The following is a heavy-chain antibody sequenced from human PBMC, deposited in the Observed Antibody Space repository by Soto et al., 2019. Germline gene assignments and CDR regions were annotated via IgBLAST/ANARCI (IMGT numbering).Heavy chain of an antibody. Sequence: PGGSLRLSCAASGFTFNTYGMSWVRQAPGKGLDWVSGISGSGSKTYYSDSAKGRFTISRDNSKNTLYLQMNSLRAEDTAVYFCAKDRYSSGCSLDHWGQGTLVTVSS. J-gene: IGHJ4*02. CDR2: ISGSGSKT. CDR1: GFTFNTYG. V-gene: IGHV3-23*01. CDR3: AKDRYSSGCSLDH. D-gene: IGHD6-19*01.